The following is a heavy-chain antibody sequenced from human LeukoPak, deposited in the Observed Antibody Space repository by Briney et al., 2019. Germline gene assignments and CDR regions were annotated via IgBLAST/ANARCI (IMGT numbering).Heavy chain of an antibody. D-gene: IGHD3-22*01. V-gene: IGHV3-7*01. CDR1: GFTFSSYW. CDR3: ARTKLNYYDTRGVFFDY. Sequence: PGGSLRLSCAASGFTFSSYWMSWVRQAPGKGLEWVANIKQDGSEKYYVDSVKGRFTISRDNAKNSLYLQMNSLRAEDTAVYYCARTKLNYYDTRGVFFDYWGQGTLVTVSS. J-gene: IGHJ4*02. CDR2: IKQDGSEK.